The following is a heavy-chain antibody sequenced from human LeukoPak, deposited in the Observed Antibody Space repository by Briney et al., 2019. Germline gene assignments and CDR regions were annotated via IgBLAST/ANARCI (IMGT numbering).Heavy chain of an antibody. Sequence: GGSLRLSCAASGFTFSSYAMSWVRQAQGKGLEWVSGISGSGDNTYYADSVKGRFTISRDISKNTLYVQVNSLGTEDTAAYYCAKGSYYDSSGSFYFDYWGQGTLVTVSS. D-gene: IGHD3-22*01. CDR3: AKGSYYDSSGSFYFDY. CDR1: GFTFSSYA. V-gene: IGHV3-23*01. J-gene: IGHJ4*02. CDR2: ISGSGDNT.